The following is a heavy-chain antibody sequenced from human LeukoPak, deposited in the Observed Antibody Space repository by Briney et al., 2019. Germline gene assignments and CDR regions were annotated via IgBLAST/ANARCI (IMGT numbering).Heavy chain of an antibody. CDR1: GGSISSYY. D-gene: IGHD3-22*01. CDR2: IYYSGST. Sequence: SGTLSLTCTVSGGSISSYYWSWIRQPPGKGLEWIGYIYYSGSTNYNPSLKSRVTISVDTSKNQFSLKLSSVTAADTAVYYCATTYDSSGYWRNYFDYWGQGTLVTVSS. V-gene: IGHV4-59*01. CDR3: ATTYDSSGYWRNYFDY. J-gene: IGHJ4*02.